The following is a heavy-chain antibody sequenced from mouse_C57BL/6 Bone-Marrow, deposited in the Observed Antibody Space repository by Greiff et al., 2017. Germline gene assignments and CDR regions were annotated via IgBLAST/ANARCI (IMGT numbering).Heavy chain of an antibody. D-gene: IGHD1-1*01. CDR1: GFTFSSYG. J-gene: IGHJ4*01. V-gene: IGHV5-6*02. Sequence: EVMLVESGGDLVKPGGSLKLSCAASGFTFSSYGMSWVRQTPDKRLEWVATISSGGSYTYYPDSVKGRFTISRDNAKNTLYLQMSSLKSEDTAMDYCASPLYYYYAMDYWGQGTSVTVSS. CDR3: ASPLYYYYAMDY. CDR2: ISSGGSYT.